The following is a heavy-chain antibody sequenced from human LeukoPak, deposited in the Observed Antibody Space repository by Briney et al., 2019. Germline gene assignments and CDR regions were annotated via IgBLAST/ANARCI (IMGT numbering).Heavy chain of an antibody. D-gene: IGHD1-26*01. CDR1: GGSFRGYY. CDR3: ARTDIPDYSGSYDI. CDR2: INHSRST. J-gene: IGHJ4*02. V-gene: IGHV4-34*01. Sequence: PSETLSLTCAVSGGSFRGYYWSWIRQPPGKGLEWIGEINHSRSTNYNPSLKSRVTISADTSKNQFSLKLSSVTAADTAVYYCARTDIPDYSGSYDIWGQGTLVTVSS.